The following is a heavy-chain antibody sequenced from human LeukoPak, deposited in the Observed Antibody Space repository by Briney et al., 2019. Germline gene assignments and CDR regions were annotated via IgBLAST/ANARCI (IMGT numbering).Heavy chain of an antibody. J-gene: IGHJ4*02. D-gene: IGHD6-19*01. CDR3: ARLQPVYSSGWFSFDC. Sequence: SETLSLTCTVSGGSISSYYWSWIRQPPGKGLEWIGHIYYSGSTNYNPSLKSRVTISVDTSKNQSSLKLSSVTAADTAVYYCARLQPVYSSGWFSFDCWGQGTLVTVSS. CDR1: GGSISSYY. CDR2: IYYSGST. V-gene: IGHV4-59*01.